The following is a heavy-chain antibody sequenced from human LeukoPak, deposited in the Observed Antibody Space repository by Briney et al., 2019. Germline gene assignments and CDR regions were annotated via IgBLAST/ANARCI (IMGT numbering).Heavy chain of an antibody. Sequence: TSETLSLTCAVYGGSFSGYYWSWIRQPPGKGLEWIGEINHSGSTNYNPSLKSRVTISVDTSKNQFSLKLSSVTAADTAVYYCARDIVVVPAATDAFDIWGQGTMVTVSS. CDR3: ARDIVVVPAATDAFDI. CDR2: INHSGST. V-gene: IGHV4-34*01. CDR1: GGSFSGYY. J-gene: IGHJ3*02. D-gene: IGHD2-2*01.